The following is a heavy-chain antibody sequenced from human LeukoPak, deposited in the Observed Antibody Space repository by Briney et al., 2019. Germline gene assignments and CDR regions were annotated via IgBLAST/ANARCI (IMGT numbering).Heavy chain of an antibody. Sequence: PSETLSLTCAVYGGSFSGYYWSWIRQPPGKGLEWIGYIYYSGSTNYNPSLKSRVTISVDTSKNQFSLKLSSVTAADTAVYYCARASMVRGVNPEAFDIWGQGTMVTVSS. CDR3: ARASMVRGVNPEAFDI. J-gene: IGHJ3*02. CDR1: GGSFSGYY. V-gene: IGHV4-59*01. D-gene: IGHD3-10*01. CDR2: IYYSGST.